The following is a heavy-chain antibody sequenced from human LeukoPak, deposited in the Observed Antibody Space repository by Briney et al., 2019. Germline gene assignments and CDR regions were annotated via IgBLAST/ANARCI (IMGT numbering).Heavy chain of an antibody. Sequence: GGSLRLSCAASGSTFSSYEMNWVRQAPGKGLEWVSYISSSGSTIYYADSVKGRFTISRDNAKNLLYLQMNSLRAEDTAVYYCARENYYGSGSYRAGAGNWFDPWGQGTLVTVSS. V-gene: IGHV3-48*03. D-gene: IGHD3-10*01. CDR3: ARENYYGSGSYRAGAGNWFDP. J-gene: IGHJ5*02. CDR1: GSTFSSYE. CDR2: ISSSGSTI.